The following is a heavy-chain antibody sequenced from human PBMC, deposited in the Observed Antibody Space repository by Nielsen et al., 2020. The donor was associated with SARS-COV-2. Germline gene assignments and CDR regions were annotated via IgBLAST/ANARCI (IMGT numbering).Heavy chain of an antibody. J-gene: IGHJ4*02. CDR1: GFTFSSYG. D-gene: IGHD1-1*01. Sequence: GGSLRLSCAASGFTFSSYGMHWVRQAPGKGLEWVSIIHSDGSTYYADSVKGRFTLSRDNSKNTLYLQMNSLRIEDTAVYYCARVVHGSFDSWGQGTLVTVSS. V-gene: IGHV3-66*01. CDR3: ARVVHGSFDS. CDR2: IHSDGST.